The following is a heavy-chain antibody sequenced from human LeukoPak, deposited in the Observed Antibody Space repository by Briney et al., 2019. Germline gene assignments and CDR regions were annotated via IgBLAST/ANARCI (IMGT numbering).Heavy chain of an antibody. CDR3: ARREWLLWGYFDY. J-gene: IGHJ4*02. V-gene: IGHV3-11*01. CDR2: ISSSGSTI. D-gene: IGHD3-3*01. CDR1: GFTFSDYY. Sequence: GGSLRLSCAASGFTFSDYYMSWIRQAPGKGLEWVSHISSSGSTIYYADSVKGRFTISRDNAKNSLYLQMNSLRAEDTAVYYCARREWLLWGYFDYWGQGTLVTVSS.